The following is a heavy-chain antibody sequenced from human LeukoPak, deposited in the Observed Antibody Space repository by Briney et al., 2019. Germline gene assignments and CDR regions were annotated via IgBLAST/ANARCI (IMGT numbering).Heavy chain of an antibody. CDR1: GGSFSGYH. CDR2: INDRGHT. Sequence: PSETLSLTCAVHGGSFSGYHWNWIRQPPGKGLEWIGEINDRGHTNYNPSLESRVTISVDTSKKQFSLKLNSVTAADTAVYYCARDPTTVVTTPYYFDFWGQGTLVTVSS. J-gene: IGHJ4*02. V-gene: IGHV4-34*01. D-gene: IGHD4-23*01. CDR3: ARDPTTVVTTPYYFDF.